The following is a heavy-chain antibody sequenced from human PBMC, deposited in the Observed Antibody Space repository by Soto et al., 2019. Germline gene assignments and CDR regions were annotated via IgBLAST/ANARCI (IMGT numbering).Heavy chain of an antibody. CDR2: IVSSSAYT. CDR3: ARLRARSWYMGGYLEY. V-gene: IGHV3-11*06. D-gene: IGHD6-13*01. J-gene: IGHJ4*02. Sequence: PVGSLRLSCASSGFTFSDYYMSCLRHSPGKWLEWVSYIVSSSAYTKHADSVKGRFSISRDNAKNSLYLEMNSLRPEDTAVYYCARLRARSWYMGGYLEYWGQGTLVNGSS. CDR1: GFTFSDYY.